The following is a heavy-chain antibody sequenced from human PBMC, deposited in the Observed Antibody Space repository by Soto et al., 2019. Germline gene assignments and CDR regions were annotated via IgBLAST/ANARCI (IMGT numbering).Heavy chain of an antibody. CDR3: ARSPGNHYGLGL. CDR2: IDPNGGTT. V-gene: IGHV1-46*04. J-gene: IGHJ6*02. Sequence: GASVKVSCKVSGYTFTSDHIHWVRQAPGQGLEWMGIIDPNGGTTNSARMLGGRISMTRDTSTSTVYMELSSLTVQGTAVYYCARSPGNHYGLGLWGQGTTVTVSS. CDR1: GYTFTSDH.